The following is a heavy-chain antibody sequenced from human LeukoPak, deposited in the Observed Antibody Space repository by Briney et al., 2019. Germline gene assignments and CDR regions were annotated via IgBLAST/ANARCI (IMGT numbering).Heavy chain of an antibody. D-gene: IGHD3-22*01. V-gene: IGHV4-31*03. CDR2: IYYSGST. J-gene: IGHJ4*02. CDR1: AGSISSSSYY. CDR3: ARAGYDSSGYSTYYFDY. Sequence: SENLSFTCSVSAGSISSSSYYWGWIRQHPGKGLESIGYIYYSGSTYYNPSLKSRVTISIDTSKNQFSLKLSSVTAADTAVYYCARAGYDSSGYSTYYFDYWGQGTLVTVSS.